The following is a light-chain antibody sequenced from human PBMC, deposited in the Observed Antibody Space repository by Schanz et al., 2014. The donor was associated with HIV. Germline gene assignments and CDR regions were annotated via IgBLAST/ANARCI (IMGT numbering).Light chain of an antibody. CDR3: VQRGNWLT. CDR2: GAS. CDR1: QSLKSTY. J-gene: IGKJ5*01. V-gene: IGKV3D-20*02. Sequence: EIVLTQFPGALSLSPGDRATLSCWASQSLKSTYLAWYQQRPGQPPRLLVYGASNRAAGVPERFSGSGSGTEFFLTISSLEPEDFAVYYCVQRGNWLTFGQGTRLEIK.